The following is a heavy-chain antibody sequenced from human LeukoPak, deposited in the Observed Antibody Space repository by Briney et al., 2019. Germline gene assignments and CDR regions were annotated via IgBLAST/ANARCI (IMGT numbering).Heavy chain of an antibody. CDR1: GFTFSSYA. CDR2: VSSNGGST. J-gene: IGHJ4*02. V-gene: IGHV3-64D*09. CDR3: VIGARVGTMIGACDK. D-gene: IGHD3-22*01. Sequence: HPGGSLRLSCSASGFTFSSYAMHWVRQAPGKGLEYVSAVSSNGGSTYYADSVKGRFTISRDNSKNTLYLQMSSLRAEDTAVYYCVIGARVGTMIGACDKWGQGTLVTVSS.